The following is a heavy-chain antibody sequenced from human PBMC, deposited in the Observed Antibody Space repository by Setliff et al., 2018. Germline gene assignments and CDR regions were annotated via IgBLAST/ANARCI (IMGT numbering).Heavy chain of an antibody. CDR1: RFTFSSYA. V-gene: IGHV3-23*01. D-gene: IGHD6-13*01. CDR3: AKSHSSWPIFIDY. Sequence: PGGSLRLSCAASRFTFSSYAMSWVRQAPGKGLEWVSAISGSAGSTYYADSVKGRFTISRDNSKNTLYLQMNSLRVEDTAVYYCAKSHSSWPIFIDYWGQGTLVTV. J-gene: IGHJ4*02. CDR2: ISGSAGST.